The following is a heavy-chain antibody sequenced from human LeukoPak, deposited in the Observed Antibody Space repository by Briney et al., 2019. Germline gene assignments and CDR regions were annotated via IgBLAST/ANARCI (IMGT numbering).Heavy chain of an antibody. V-gene: IGHV4-34*01. Sequence: SETLSLTCAVYGGPFSGYYWSWIRQPPGKGLEWIGEINHSGSTNYNPSLKSRVTISVDTSKNQFSPKLSSVTAADTAVYYCARGVGYCSGGSCYPDYFDYWGQGTLVTVSS. D-gene: IGHD2-15*01. J-gene: IGHJ4*02. CDR1: GGPFSGYY. CDR3: ARGVGYCSGGSCYPDYFDY. CDR2: INHSGST.